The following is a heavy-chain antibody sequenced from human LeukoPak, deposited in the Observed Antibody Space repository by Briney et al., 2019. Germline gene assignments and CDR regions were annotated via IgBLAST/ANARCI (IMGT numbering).Heavy chain of an antibody. V-gene: IGHV3-43*01. D-gene: IGHD1-26*01. J-gene: IGHJ6*03. CDR3: AKDSNSGSYYMDV. CDR2: ISWDGGYT. CDR1: GFNFDDYA. Sequence: PGGSLRLSCAASGFNFDDYAMHWVRQAPGKGLEWVSLISWDGGYTYYADSVKGRFTISRDNSKNSLYLQMNSLRTEDTALYYCAKDSNSGSYYMDVWGKGTTVTVSS.